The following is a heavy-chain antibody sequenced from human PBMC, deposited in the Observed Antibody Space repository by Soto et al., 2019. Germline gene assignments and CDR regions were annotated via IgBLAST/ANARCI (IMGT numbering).Heavy chain of an antibody. CDR1: GGSISSSSYY. CDR2: IYYSGST. CDR3: ARQTYYYDSSGYEDYYYGMDV. V-gene: IGHV4-39*01. D-gene: IGHD3-22*01. Sequence: QLQLQESGPGLVKPSETLSLTCTVSGGSISSSSYYWGWIRQPPGKGLEWIGSIYYSGSTYYNPSLKSRVTISVDTSKNQFSLKLSSVTAADTAVYYYARQTYYYDSSGYEDYYYGMDVW. J-gene: IGHJ6*01.